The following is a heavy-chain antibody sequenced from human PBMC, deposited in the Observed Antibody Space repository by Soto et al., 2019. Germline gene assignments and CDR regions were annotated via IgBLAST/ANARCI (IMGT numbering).Heavy chain of an antibody. J-gene: IGHJ5*02. V-gene: IGHV4-34*01. CDR1: GGSFSGYY. D-gene: IGHD3-3*01. CDR2: INHSGST. Sequence: SETLSLTCAVYGGSFSGYYWSWIRQPPGKGLEWIGEINHSGSTNYNPSLKSRVTISVDTSKNQFSLKLSSVTAADTAVYYCARGSLYDFWSGYPDNWFDPWGQGTLVTVSS. CDR3: ARGSLYDFWSGYPDNWFDP.